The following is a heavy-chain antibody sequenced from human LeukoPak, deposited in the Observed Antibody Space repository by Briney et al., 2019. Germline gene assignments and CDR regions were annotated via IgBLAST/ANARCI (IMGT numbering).Heavy chain of an antibody. D-gene: IGHD3-3*01. Sequence: SETLSLTCTVSGGSISSYYWSWLRQPPGKGLEWIGNIYYSGRTNYNPSLKSRVTISVDTSKNQFSLKLSSVTAADTAVYYCARAYDFWSGYYINWFDPWGQGTLVTVSS. J-gene: IGHJ5*02. CDR1: GGSISSYY. V-gene: IGHV4-59*01. CDR3: ARAYDFWSGYYINWFDP. CDR2: IYYSGRT.